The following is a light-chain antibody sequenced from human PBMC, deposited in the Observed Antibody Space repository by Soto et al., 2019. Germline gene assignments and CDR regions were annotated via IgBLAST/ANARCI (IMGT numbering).Light chain of an antibody. J-gene: IGLJ2*01. CDR3: QGWDSNSDHGV. CDR2: YDS. Sequence: SYELTQPPSVSVAPGKTARITCGGNNIGSKSVHWYQQKPGQAPVLVIYYDSDRPSGIPERFSGSNSGNTATLTISRVEAGDEADYYCQGWDSNSDHGVFGGGTKPPVL. CDR1: NIGSKS. V-gene: IGLV3-21*04.